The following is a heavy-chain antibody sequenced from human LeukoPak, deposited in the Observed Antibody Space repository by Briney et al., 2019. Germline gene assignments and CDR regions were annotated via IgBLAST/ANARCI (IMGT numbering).Heavy chain of an antibody. CDR3: SRTSDAAWYFDL. Sequence: GGSLRLSCAASGFTFSGSAMHWVRQASGKGLGWVARVRSKDNGYATSYSASVRGRFTISRDDSKNMAYLQMDSLKTEDTAVYFCSRTSDAAWYFDLWGRGTLVTVSS. D-gene: IGHD6-25*01. CDR1: GFTFSGSA. J-gene: IGHJ2*01. CDR2: VRSKDNGYAT. V-gene: IGHV3-73*01.